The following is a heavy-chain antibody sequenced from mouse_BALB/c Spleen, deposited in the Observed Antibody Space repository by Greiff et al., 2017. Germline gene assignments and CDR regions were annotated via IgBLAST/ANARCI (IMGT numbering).Heavy chain of an antibody. CDR2: INPYNDGT. Sequence: EVQLQQSGPELVKPGASVKMSCKASGYTFTSYVMHWVKQKPGQGLEWIGYINPYNDGTKYNEKFKGKATLTSDKSSSTAYMELSSLTSEDSAVYYCARRYYYGSISYAMDYWGQGTSVTVSS. V-gene: IGHV1-14*01. J-gene: IGHJ4*01. CDR3: ARRYYYGSISYAMDY. D-gene: IGHD1-1*01. CDR1: GYTFTSYV.